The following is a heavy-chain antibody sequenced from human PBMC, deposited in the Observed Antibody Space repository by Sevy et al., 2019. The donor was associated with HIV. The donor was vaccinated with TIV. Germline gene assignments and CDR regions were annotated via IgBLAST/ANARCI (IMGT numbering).Heavy chain of an antibody. CDR3: ATLRDSNSWYEIDY. J-gene: IGHJ4*02. CDR1: GYSFANSW. D-gene: IGHD6-13*01. V-gene: IGHV5-51*01. Sequence: GESLKISCKGSGYSFANSWIGWVRQMPGKGLEYMGIIYPGDSDTSYSPSFQGQVTISADKSISTAYLQWSSLKASDSAMYYCATLRDSNSWYEIDYWGQGTLVTVSS. CDR2: IYPGDSDT.